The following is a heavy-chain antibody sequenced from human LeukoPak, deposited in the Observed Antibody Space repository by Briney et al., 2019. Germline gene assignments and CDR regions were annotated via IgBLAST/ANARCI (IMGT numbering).Heavy chain of an antibody. CDR1: EFTFTSYG. Sequence: GSLRLSCAASEFTFTSYGMNWVRQSPGKGLEWIGEINHSGSTNYNPSLKSRVTMSLDTSKNQFSLKLSSVTAADTAIYYCARDAKYYYGSRTYFFFEYWGQGTLLTVSS. J-gene: IGHJ4*02. CDR2: INHSGST. CDR3: ARDAKYYYGSRTYFFFEY. V-gene: IGHV4-34*01. D-gene: IGHD3-10*01.